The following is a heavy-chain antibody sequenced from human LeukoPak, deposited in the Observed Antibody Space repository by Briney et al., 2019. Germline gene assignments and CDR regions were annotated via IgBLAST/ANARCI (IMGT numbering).Heavy chain of an antibody. CDR2: ISYDGSIK. CDR1: GFAFSRYS. D-gene: IGHD3-10*01. V-gene: IGHV3-30*01. J-gene: IGHJ4*02. CDR3: AGGEGARFDY. Sequence: SGRSLRLSCGGSGFAFSRYSMHWVRQAPGKGLQWVAAISYDGSIKYYADSVKGCFTISKDNSKNTLYVQMDTLRAEDTAVYYCAGGEGARFDYWGQGTLVTVSS.